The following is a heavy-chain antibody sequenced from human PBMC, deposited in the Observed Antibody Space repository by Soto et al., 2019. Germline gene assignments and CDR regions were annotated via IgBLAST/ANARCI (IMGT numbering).Heavy chain of an antibody. CDR2: IDPGDSST. D-gene: IGHD1-26*01. CDR3: ARLEKWYYNYYGLDV. V-gene: IGHV5-10-1*01. CDR1: GYSFTTYC. Sequence: PGESLKISGQGSGYSFTTYCISWVLQMPGKGLEWMGKIDPGDSSTNYSPSFRGHITISVDRSINTAHLQFSSLKAADTAVYYCARLEKWYYNYYGLDVWGQGTMVTVSS. J-gene: IGHJ6*02.